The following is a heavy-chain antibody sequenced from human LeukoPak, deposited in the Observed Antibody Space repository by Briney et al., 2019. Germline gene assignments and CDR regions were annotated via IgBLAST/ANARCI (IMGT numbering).Heavy chain of an antibody. CDR1: GFTFSSCS. Sequence: PGGSLRLSCAASGFTFSSCSMNWVRQAPGKGLEWVSFISTSSSYIYYADSVKGRFTISRDNAKNSLYLQMNSLRAEDTAVYYCARETKDYMDVWGKGTTVTISS. D-gene: IGHD1-14*01. V-gene: IGHV3-21*01. J-gene: IGHJ6*03. CDR2: ISTSSSYI. CDR3: ARETKDYMDV.